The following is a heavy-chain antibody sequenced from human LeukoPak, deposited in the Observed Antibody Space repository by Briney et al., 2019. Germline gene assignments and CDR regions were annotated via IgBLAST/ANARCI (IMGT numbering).Heavy chain of an antibody. J-gene: IGHJ4*02. CDR2: VYHSGNT. V-gene: IGHV4-38-2*02. D-gene: IGHD3-10*01. CDR1: GYSISSGYY. CDR3: ARRSMVRGVIAFDY. Sequence: PSETLSLTCTVSGYSISSGYYWDWIRQPPGKGLEWIGSVYHSGNTYYNPSLRSRVTISLDTSMNQFSLKLSSVTAADTAVYYCARRSMVRGVIAFDYWSQGTLVTVSS.